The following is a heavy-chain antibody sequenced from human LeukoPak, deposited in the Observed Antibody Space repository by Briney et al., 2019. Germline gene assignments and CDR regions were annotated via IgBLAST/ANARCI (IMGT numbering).Heavy chain of an antibody. Sequence: ASVKVSCKASGGTFSSYAISWVRQAPGQGLEWMGRIIPILGIANYAQKFQGRVTITADRSTSTAYMELSSLRSEDTAVYYCARAGGNEDYWGQGTLVTVSS. D-gene: IGHD4-23*01. J-gene: IGHJ4*02. CDR2: IIPILGIA. CDR3: ARAGGNEDY. CDR1: GGTFSSYA. V-gene: IGHV1-69*04.